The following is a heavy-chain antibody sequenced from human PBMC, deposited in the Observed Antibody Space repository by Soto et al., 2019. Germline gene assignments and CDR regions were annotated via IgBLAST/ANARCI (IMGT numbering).Heavy chain of an antibody. Sequence: QVQLVESGGGVVQPGRSLRLSCAASGFTFSSYAMHWVRQAPGKGLEWVAVISYDGSNKYYADSVKGRFTISRDNSKNTLYLQMNSLRAEDTAVYYCARARGIAAPLWFAPWGQGTLVTVSS. V-gene: IGHV3-30-3*01. CDR3: ARARGIAAPLWFAP. J-gene: IGHJ5*02. CDR2: ISYDGSNK. D-gene: IGHD6-13*01. CDR1: GFTFSSYA.